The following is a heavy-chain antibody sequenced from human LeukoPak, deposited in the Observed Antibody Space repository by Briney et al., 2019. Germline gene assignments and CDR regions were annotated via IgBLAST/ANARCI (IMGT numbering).Heavy chain of an antibody. V-gene: IGHV1-18*01. CDR2: ISAYNGNT. CDR1: GYTFTSYG. CDR3: ARGPGRGEPSTNSGSYNFNFDY. J-gene: IGHJ4*02. D-gene: IGHD1-26*01. Sequence: GASVKVSCKASGYTFTSYGISWVRQAPGQGLEWMGWISAYNGNTNYAQKLQGRVTMTTDTSTSTAYMELRSLRSDDTAVYYCARGPGRGEPSTNSGSYNFNFDYWGQGTLVTVSS.